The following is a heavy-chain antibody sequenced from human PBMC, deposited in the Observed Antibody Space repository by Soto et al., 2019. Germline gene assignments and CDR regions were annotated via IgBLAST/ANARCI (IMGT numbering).Heavy chain of an antibody. CDR1: GVSISSSNW. CDR3: ARDRLPAAMPGDYYYGMDV. J-gene: IGHJ6*02. Sequence: TSETLSLTCAVSGVSISSSNWWSWVRQPPGKGLEWIGEIYHSGSTNYNPSLKSRVTISVDKSKNQFSLKLSSVTAADTAVYYCARDRLPAAMPGDYYYGMDVWGQGTTVTVSS. D-gene: IGHD2-2*01. CDR2: IYHSGST. V-gene: IGHV4-4*02.